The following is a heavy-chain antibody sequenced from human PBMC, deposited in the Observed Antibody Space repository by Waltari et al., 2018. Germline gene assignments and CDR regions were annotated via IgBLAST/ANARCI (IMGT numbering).Heavy chain of an antibody. Sequence: QVQLVQSGAEVKKPGASVKVSCKASGYTFTSYDINWVRQATGQGLEWMGWMNPNRGNTGYAQKFQGRVTMTRNTSISTAYMELSSLRSEDTAVYYCARGQTASYYYYYYMDVWGKGTTVTVSS. D-gene: IGHD5-18*01. J-gene: IGHJ6*03. CDR2: MNPNRGNT. V-gene: IGHV1-8*01. CDR1: GYTFTSYD. CDR3: ARGQTASYYYYYYMDV.